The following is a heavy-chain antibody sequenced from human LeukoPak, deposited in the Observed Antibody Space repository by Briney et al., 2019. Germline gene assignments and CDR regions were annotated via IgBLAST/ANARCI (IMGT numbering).Heavy chain of an antibody. D-gene: IGHD3-10*01. V-gene: IGHV1-18*01. Sequence: GASVKVSCKASGYTFTSYGISWVRQAPGQGLEWMGWISAYNGNTNYAQKLQGRVTMTTDTSTSTAFMELRSLRSDDTAVYYCARGTMVRGVIIAGLDYWGQGTLVTVSS. CDR3: ARGTMVRGVIIAGLDY. CDR1: GYTFTSYG. CDR2: ISAYNGNT. J-gene: IGHJ4*02.